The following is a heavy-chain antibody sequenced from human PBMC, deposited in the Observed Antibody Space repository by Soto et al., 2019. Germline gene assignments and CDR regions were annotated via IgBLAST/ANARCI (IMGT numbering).Heavy chain of an antibody. CDR2: ISSSGSTI. D-gene: IGHD2-15*01. Sequence: GGSLRLSCAASGFTFSSYEMNWVRQAPGKGLEWVSYISSSGSTIYYADSVKGRFTISRDNAKNSLYLQMNSLRAEYTAVYYCAGPRGPFYYWGQGTLVTVSS. J-gene: IGHJ4*02. CDR3: AGPRGPFYY. CDR1: GFTFSSYE. V-gene: IGHV3-48*03.